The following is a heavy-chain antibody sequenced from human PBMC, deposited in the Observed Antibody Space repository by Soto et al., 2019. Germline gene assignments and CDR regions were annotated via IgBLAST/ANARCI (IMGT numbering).Heavy chain of an antibody. V-gene: IGHV3-30*04. J-gene: IGHJ5*02. D-gene: IGHD2-15*01. CDR3: AKTGCNGGSCFSWFDP. CDR2: ILKDGKSK. CDR1: GFILSDFA. Sequence: GGSLSLSCAASGFILSDFAMHWVRQAPGRGLEWVAVILKDGKSKYYADSVRGRFTISSDTSKDTIFLQLTSLRLDDSAVYYCAKTGCNGGSCFSWFDPWGQGTPVTVSS.